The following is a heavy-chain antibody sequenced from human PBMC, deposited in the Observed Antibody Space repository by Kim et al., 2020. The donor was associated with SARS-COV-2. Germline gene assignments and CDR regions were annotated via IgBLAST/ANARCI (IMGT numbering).Heavy chain of an antibody. Sequence: GGSLRLSCAASGFTFSSYGMHWVRQAPGKGLEWVAVIWYDGSNKYYADSVKGRFTISRDNSKNTLYLQMNSLRAEDTAVYYCAREAGREPYYYYYGMDVWGQGTTVTVSS. CDR1: GFTFSSYG. D-gene: IGHD1-26*01. V-gene: IGHV3-33*08. J-gene: IGHJ6*02. CDR2: IWYDGSNK. CDR3: AREAGREPYYYYYGMDV.